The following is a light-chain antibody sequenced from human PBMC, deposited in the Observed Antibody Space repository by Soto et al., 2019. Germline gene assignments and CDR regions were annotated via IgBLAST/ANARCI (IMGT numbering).Light chain of an antibody. CDR2: GGS. Sequence: EIVLTQSPGTLSLSPGERATLSCRASQSVTSTYLAWYQQKPGQSPRLIIYGGSTRASGFPDRFSGGGSGTNFTLTISRLEHEDSAVYYCQCQQFDSSRMYSFGQGTKLEI. V-gene: IGKV3-20*01. CDR3: QCQQFDSSRMYS. CDR1: QSVTSTY. J-gene: IGKJ2*03.